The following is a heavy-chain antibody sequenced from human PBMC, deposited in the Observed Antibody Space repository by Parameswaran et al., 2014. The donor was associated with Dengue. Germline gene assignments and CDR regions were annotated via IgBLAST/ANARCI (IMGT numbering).Heavy chain of an antibody. Sequence: WVRQAPGQGLEWMGGIIPLFGTAIYAQKFQGRATITADKSTNTASMELSSLTSEDTAVYFCARDLIQGAAAMGGLYYYYGMDVWGQGTTVTVSS. D-gene: IGHD2-2*01. CDR3: ARDLIQGAAAMGGLYYYYGMDV. CDR2: IIPLFGTA. J-gene: IGHJ6*02. V-gene: IGHV1-69*06.